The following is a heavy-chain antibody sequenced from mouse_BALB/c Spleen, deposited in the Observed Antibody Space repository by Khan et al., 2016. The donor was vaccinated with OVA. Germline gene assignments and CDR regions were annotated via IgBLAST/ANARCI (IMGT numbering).Heavy chain of an antibody. J-gene: IGHJ2*01. CDR3: ARIYRSDFDY. CDR1: GYSFTGYF. CDR2: INPHIGET. V-gene: IGHV1-20*02. D-gene: IGHD1-1*01. Sequence: VQLKESGPELVRPGASVKISCKASGYSFTGYFMNWVMQSHGKSLEWIGRINPHIGETFYNPKFTGKATLTVDESSSTAHMELRSLASEGSAVYYCARIYRSDFDYWGQGTTLTVSS.